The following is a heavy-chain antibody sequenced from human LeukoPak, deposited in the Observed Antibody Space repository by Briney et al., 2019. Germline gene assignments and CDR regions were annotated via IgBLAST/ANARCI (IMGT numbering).Heavy chain of an antibody. Sequence: PGGSLRLSCAASGFTFSSYWMHCVRQAPGKGLVWVSRINNDGSTTNYADSVKGRFTISRDNAKNTLYLQVNSLRAEDTAVYYCARETAGHDYWGQGTLVTVSS. J-gene: IGHJ4*02. CDR1: GFTFSSYW. CDR2: INNDGSTT. D-gene: IGHD1-1*01. V-gene: IGHV3-74*01. CDR3: ARETAGHDY.